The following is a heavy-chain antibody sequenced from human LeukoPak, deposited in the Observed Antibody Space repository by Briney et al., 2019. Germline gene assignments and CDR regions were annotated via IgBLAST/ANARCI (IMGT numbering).Heavy chain of an antibody. J-gene: IGHJ6*03. D-gene: IGHD3-3*01. CDR1: GGTFSSYA. CDR2: IIPIFGTA. Sequence: VKVSCKASGGTFSSYAISWVRQAPGQGLEWMGGIIPIFGTANYAQKFQGRVTITADESTSTAYMGLSSLRSEDTAVYYCASTIYYDFWSGYYTAYYYYMDVWGKGTTVTVSS. CDR3: ASTIYYDFWSGYYTAYYYYMDV. V-gene: IGHV1-69*01.